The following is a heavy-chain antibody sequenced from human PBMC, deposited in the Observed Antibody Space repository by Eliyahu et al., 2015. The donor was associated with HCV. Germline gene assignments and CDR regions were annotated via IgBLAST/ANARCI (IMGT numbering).Heavy chain of an antibody. J-gene: IGHJ2*01. CDR1: XXXFSGYY. CDR2: INHSGXT. Sequence: QVQLQQWGAGLLKPSXTLSLTCAVXXXXFSGYYWSWIRQPPGKGLEWIGEINHSGXTNYNPXLKSRVTISVDTSKNQFSLKLSSVTAADTAVYYCARVNRRHKRYFDLWGRGTLVTVSS. V-gene: IGHV4-34*01. D-gene: IGHD1-1*01. CDR3: ARVNRRHKRYFDL.